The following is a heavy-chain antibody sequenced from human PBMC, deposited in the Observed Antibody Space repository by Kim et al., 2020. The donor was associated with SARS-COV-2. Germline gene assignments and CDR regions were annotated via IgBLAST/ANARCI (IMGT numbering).Heavy chain of an antibody. CDR3: ARDEYDFWSGYHHYYYY. D-gene: IGHD3-3*01. Sequence: GGSLRLSCAASGFTFSSYAMHWVRQAPGKGLEWVAVISYDGSNKYYADSVKGRFTISRDNSKNTLYLQMNSLRAEDTAVYYCARDEYDFWSGYHHYYYY. J-gene: IGHJ6*03. CDR2: ISYDGSNK. CDR1: GFTFSSYA. V-gene: IGHV3-30-3*01.